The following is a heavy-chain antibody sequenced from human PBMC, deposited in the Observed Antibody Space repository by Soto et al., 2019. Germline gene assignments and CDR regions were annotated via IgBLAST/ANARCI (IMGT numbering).Heavy chain of an antibody. CDR3: ARRITIFGVVTNNWLDP. Sequence: TSETLSLTCAAYGGSFSGYYWSWIRQPPGKGLEWIGEINHSGSTNYNPSLKSRVTISVDTYKNQFSLKLSSVTAADTAVYYCARRITIFGVVTNNWLDPSGKGTLVTV. D-gene: IGHD3-3*01. CDR1: GGSFSGYY. J-gene: IGHJ5*02. CDR2: INHSGST. V-gene: IGHV4-34*01.